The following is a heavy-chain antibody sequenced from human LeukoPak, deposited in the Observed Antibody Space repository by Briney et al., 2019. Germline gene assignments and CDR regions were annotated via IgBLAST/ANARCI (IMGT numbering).Heavy chain of an antibody. Sequence: SETLFLTCTVSGDSLSDYFWSWIRQPPGKGLEWIGYNSGSTNYNASLKSRVTILLVRSKNQFSLKLSSVTAADTAVYYCARLCYYDSLYSFDYWGQGTLVTVSS. D-gene: IGHD3-22*01. CDR3: ARLCYYDSLYSFDY. CDR2: NSGST. CDR1: GDSLSDYF. J-gene: IGHJ4*02. V-gene: IGHV4-59*08.